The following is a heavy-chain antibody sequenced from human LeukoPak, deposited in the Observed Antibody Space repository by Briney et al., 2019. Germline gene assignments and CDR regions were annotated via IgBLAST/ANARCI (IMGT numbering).Heavy chain of an antibody. D-gene: IGHD3-10*01. CDR2: IHKNAIT. CDR3: ARSLRVRGVPDYMDV. CDR1: DFTVSSNY. J-gene: IGHJ6*03. V-gene: IGHV3-53*01. Sequence: GGSLRLSCAASDFTVSSNYMTWVRQPPGKGLEWVSVIHKNAITSYADTVRGRFSISRDNSKNTLYLQMNNLRVDDTAVYYCARSLRVRGVPDYMDVWGKGTTVTVYS.